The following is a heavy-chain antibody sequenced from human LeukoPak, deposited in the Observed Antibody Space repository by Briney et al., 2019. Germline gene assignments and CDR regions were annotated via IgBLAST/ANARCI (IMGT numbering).Heavy chain of an antibody. V-gene: IGHV4-59*08. J-gene: IGHJ6*02. Sequence: SETLSLTCTVSGGSISGYYWSWLRQPPGRGLEWIGYINYSGRTNYNPSLKSRVTTSVDTSKNQFSLKLSSVTAADTAVYYCARYTRGRNGMDVWGQGTTVTVSS. D-gene: IGHD1-26*01. CDR1: GGSISGYY. CDR2: INYSGRT. CDR3: ARYTRGRNGMDV.